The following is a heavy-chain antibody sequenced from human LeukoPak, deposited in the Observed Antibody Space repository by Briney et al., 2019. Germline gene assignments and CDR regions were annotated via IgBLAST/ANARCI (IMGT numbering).Heavy chain of an antibody. CDR1: GYSISSGYD. D-gene: IGHD2-15*01. J-gene: IGHJ4*02. V-gene: IGHV4-38-2*02. CDR3: ARQLRYCSGGTCAFYFDY. Sequence: PSETLSLTCTVSGYSISSGYDWGWIRQPPGKGLEWIGSIYYRRTTYYNPSLKSRVTISINTSENQFSLRLSSMTAADTAVYYCARQLRYCSGGTCAFYFDYWGQGTLVTVSS. CDR2: IYYRRTT.